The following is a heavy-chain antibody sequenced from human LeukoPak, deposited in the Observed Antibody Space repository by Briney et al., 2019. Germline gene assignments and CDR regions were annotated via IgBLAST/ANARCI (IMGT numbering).Heavy chain of an antibody. Sequence: ASVKVSCKASGGTFSSYAISWVRQAPGQGLEWMGWINPNSGGTNYAQKFQGRVTMTRDTSISTAYMELSRLRSDDTAVYYCARLKELFDYWGQGTLVTVSS. CDR1: GGTFSSYA. CDR2: INPNSGGT. J-gene: IGHJ4*02. V-gene: IGHV1-2*02. CDR3: ARLKELFDY. D-gene: IGHD1-7*01.